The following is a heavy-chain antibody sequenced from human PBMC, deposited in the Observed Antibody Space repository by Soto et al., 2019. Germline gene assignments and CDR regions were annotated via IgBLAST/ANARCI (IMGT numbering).Heavy chain of an antibody. V-gene: IGHV3-15*07. CDR1: GFTFANAC. Sequence: GSLRLSCAASGFTFANACLNWVRHTPGKGLEWVGRIKSKTDGGTTDYAAPVKGRCTISRDNSKNTLFLQMNSLKTEDTAVYFCTTGEAYDSRVYYPDAFDIWGQGAMVTVSS. CDR3: TTGEAYDSRVYYPDAFDI. D-gene: IGHD3-22*01. CDR2: IKSKTDGGTT. J-gene: IGHJ3*02.